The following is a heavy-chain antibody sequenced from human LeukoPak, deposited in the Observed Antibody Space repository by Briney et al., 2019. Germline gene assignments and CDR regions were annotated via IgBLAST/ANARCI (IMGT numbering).Heavy chain of an antibody. CDR1: GGPISSGRYY. V-gene: IGHV4-61*02. J-gene: IGHJ3*02. CDR2: IYTSGST. CDR3: AREGTGFWSGYGAFDI. D-gene: IGHD3-3*01. Sequence: SQTLSLTCTVSGGPISSGRYYWTWIRQPAGKGLEWIGRIYTSGSTNYNPSLKSRVTMSVDTSKNQFSLKLSSVTAADTAVYYCAREGTGFWSGYGAFDIWGQGTMVTVSS.